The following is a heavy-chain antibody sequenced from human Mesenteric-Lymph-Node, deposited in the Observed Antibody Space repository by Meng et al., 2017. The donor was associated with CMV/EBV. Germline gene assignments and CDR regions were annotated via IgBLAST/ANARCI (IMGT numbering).Heavy chain of an antibody. CDR3: ARGNSTSSGRSRPLIALIFDY. J-gene: IGHJ4*02. CDR2: VTCSGST. D-gene: IGHD6-6*01. CDR1: YD. Sequence: YDWGEIGQNPGKGREWIGYVTCSGSTHYNPARKRQLNRSADKDKNHFSLRLTSVTAADTAVYFCARGNSTSSGRSRPLIALIFDYWGQGALVTVSS. V-gene: IGHV4-31*01.